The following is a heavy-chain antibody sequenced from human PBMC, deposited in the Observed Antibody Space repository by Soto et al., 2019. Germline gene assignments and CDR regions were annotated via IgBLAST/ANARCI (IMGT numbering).Heavy chain of an antibody. D-gene: IGHD5-18*01. V-gene: IGHV3-33*08. Sequence: LRLSCAASGFTFSSYGMHWVRQAPGKGLEWVAVIWYDGSNKYYADSVKGRFTISRDNSKNTLYLQMNSLRAEDTAVYYCARDTAMVYFDYWGQGTLVTGSS. J-gene: IGHJ4*02. CDR1: GFTFSSYG. CDR2: IWYDGSNK. CDR3: ARDTAMVYFDY.